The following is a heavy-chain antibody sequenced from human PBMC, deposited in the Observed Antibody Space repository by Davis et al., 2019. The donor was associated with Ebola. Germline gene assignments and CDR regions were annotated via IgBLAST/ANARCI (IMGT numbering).Heavy chain of an antibody. J-gene: IGHJ3*02. D-gene: IGHD2-2*02. V-gene: IGHV4-59*12. CDR1: GGSISSYY. Sequence: PGGSLRLSCTVSGGSISSYYWSWIRQPPGKGLEWIGYIYYSGSTNYNPSLKSRVTISVDTSKNQFSLKLSSVTAADTAVYYCAREPTAAIGVGDAFDIWGQGTMVTVSS. CDR3: AREPTAAIGVGDAFDI. CDR2: IYYSGST.